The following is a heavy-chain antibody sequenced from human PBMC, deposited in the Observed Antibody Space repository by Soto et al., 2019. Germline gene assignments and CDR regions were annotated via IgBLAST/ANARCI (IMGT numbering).Heavy chain of an antibody. CDR3: ARHDYDWSSSWYPPLDY. CDR1: GGSISSYY. Sequence: PSETLSLTCTVSGGSISSYYWSWIRQPPGKGLEWIGYIYYSGSTNYNPSLKSRVTISVDTSKNQFSLKLSSVTAADTAVYYCARHDYDWSSSWYPPLDYWGQGTLVTVSS. D-gene: IGHD6-13*01. J-gene: IGHJ4*02. CDR2: IYYSGST. V-gene: IGHV4-59*08.